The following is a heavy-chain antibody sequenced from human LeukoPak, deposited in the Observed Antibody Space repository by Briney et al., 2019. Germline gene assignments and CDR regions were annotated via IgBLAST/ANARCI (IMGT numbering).Heavy chain of an antibody. CDR3: AREQGNAFDI. CDR2: IYQSGST. V-gene: IGHV4-39*07. Sequence: SETLSLTCTVSGGSISSSDYYWGWIRQPPGKGLEWSGSIYQSGSTYYNTSLKSRVSISVDTSKNQFSLKLSSVTAADTAVYYCAREQGNAFDIWGQGTTVTVSS. J-gene: IGHJ3*02. CDR1: GGSISSSDYY.